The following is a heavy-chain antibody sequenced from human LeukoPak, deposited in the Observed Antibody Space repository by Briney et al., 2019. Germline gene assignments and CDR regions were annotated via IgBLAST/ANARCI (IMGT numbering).Heavy chain of an antibody. CDR1: GFTFSSYW. J-gene: IGHJ4*02. V-gene: IGHV3-7*01. CDR2: IKQDGSEK. CDR3: ARLGGDYLMYYFDY. Sequence: GGSLRLSCAASGFTFSSYWMSWVRQAPGKGLEWVANIKQDGSEKYYVDSVKGRFTISRDNAKNSLYLQMNSLRAEDTAVYYCARLGGDYLMYYFDYWGQGTLVTVSS. D-gene: IGHD4-17*01.